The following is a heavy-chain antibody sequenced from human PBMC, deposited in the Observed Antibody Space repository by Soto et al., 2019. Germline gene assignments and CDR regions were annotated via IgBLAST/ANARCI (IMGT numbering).Heavy chain of an antibody. CDR1: GYSFTSYW. J-gene: IGHJ4*02. CDR2: IYPGDSDT. V-gene: IGHV5-51*01. Sequence: GESLKISCKGSGYSFTSYWIGWVRQMPGKGLEWMGIIYPGDSDTRYSPSFQGQVTISADKSISTAYLQWSSLKASDTAMYYCARVDCSSTSCQHFDYWGQGTLVTVSS. D-gene: IGHD2-2*01. CDR3: ARVDCSSTSCQHFDY.